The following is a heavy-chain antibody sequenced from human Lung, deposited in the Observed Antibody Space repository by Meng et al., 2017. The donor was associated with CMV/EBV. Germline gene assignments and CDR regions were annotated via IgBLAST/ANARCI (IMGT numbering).Heavy chain of an antibody. J-gene: IGHJ3*02. V-gene: IGHV1-2*02. Sequence: ASXXVSXKAAGYTLTGYYMHWVRQAPGQGLEWMGWINPNSGGTNYAQKFQGRVTMTRDTSISTAYMELSRLRSDDTAVYYCARRVGGPDGFDIWGQGTMVTVSS. CDR3: ARRVGGPDGFDI. D-gene: IGHD3-16*01. CDR2: INPNSGGT. CDR1: GYTLTGYY.